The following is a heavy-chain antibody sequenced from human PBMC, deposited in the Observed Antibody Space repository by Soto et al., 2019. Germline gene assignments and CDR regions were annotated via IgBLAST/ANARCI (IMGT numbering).Heavy chain of an antibody. Sequence: SETLSLTCAVYGGSFSGYYWSWIRQPPGKGLEWIGEINHSGSTNYNPSLKSRVTISVDTSKNQFSLKLSSVTAADTAVYYCARVGLEEVNAIRDFLSPGARIFDYWGQGTLVTVSS. D-gene: IGHD2-21*01. J-gene: IGHJ4*02. CDR2: INHSGST. CDR3: ARVGLEEVNAIRDFLSPGARIFDY. CDR1: GGSFSGYY. V-gene: IGHV4-34*01.